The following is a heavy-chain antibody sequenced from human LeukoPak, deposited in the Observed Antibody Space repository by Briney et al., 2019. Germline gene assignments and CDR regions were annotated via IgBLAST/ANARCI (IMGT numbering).Heavy chain of an antibody. CDR2: IYSGGST. J-gene: IGHJ3*02. Sequence: PGGSLRLSCADSGFTVSSNYMSWVRQAPGTGLEWVSVIYSGGSTYYADSVKGRFTISRDNSKNTLYLQMNSLRAEDTAVYYCARELNSGSGRSGAFDIWGQGTMVTVSS. D-gene: IGHD3-10*01. V-gene: IGHV3-66*01. CDR3: ARELNSGSGRSGAFDI. CDR1: GFTVSSNY.